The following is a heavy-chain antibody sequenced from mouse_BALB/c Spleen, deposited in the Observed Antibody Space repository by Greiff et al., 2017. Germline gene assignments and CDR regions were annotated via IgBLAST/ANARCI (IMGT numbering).Heavy chain of an antibody. CDR1: GFSLTSYG. CDR2: IWAGGST. D-gene: IGHD1-1*01. J-gene: IGHJ3*01. CDR3: AKDGSPPFAY. Sequence: VKLQESGPGLVAPSQSLSITCTVSGFSLTSYGVHWVRQPPGKGLEWLGVIWAGGSTNYNSALMSRLSISKDNSKSQVFFKMNSLQADDTAIYYCAKDGSPPFAYWGQGTLVTVSA. V-gene: IGHV2-9*02.